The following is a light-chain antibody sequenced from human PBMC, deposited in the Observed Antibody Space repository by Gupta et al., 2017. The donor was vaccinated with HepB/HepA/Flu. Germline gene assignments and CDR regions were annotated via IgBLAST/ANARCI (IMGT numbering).Light chain of an antibody. Sequence: DIVLTHSPYFLAVSLGERATINCKSSQSVLYSPNNQNYLAWFQQKPGQPPNLLIYWASIRESGVPDRFSGSGNGTDFALTISSLQPEDVAVYYCRQEDCVPRTFGQGTKVESK. CDR2: WAS. J-gene: IGKJ1*01. CDR1: QSVLYSPNNQNY. CDR3: RQEDCVPRT. V-gene: IGKV4-1*01.